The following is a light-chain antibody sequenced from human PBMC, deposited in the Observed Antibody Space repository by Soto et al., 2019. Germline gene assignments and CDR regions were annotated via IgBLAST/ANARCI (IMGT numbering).Light chain of an antibody. Sequence: QSILTQPPSASGTPGQRVAISCSGSSSNIGSNAVNWYQQLPGAAPKLLIYKNNLRPSGVPDRFSGSKSGASASLAIGGLQSEDESDYYCAAWDDSLKGLVFGGGTKVTVL. CDR3: AAWDDSLKGLV. V-gene: IGLV1-44*01. J-gene: IGLJ2*01. CDR1: SSNIGSNA. CDR2: KNN.